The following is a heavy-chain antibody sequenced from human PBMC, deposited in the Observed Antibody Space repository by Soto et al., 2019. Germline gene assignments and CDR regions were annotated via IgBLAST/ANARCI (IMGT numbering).Heavy chain of an antibody. J-gene: IGHJ3*02. CDR1: GGSISSSSYY. Sequence: PSETLSLTCTVSGGSISSSSYYWGWIRQPPGKGLDWFVSIFYSGSTNYNPSLKSRVTISVDTSKNLFSLKLSSVTAADTAVYYCARITVTKAFDIWGQGTMVTVSS. D-gene: IGHD4-17*01. CDR3: ARITVTKAFDI. CDR2: IFYSGST. V-gene: IGHV4-39*07.